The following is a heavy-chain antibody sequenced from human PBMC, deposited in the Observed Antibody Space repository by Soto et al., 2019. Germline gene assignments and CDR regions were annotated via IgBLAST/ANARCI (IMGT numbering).Heavy chain of an antibody. D-gene: IGHD2-8*01. CDR2: IYYSGST. Sequence: GYNFTNYWIAWVRQMPGKGLEWIGYIYYSGSTNYNPSLKSRVTISVDTSKNQFSLKLSSVTAADTAVYYCARSVLMVYARTFDYWGQGTLVTVSS. V-gene: IGHV4-59*01. J-gene: IGHJ4*02. CDR1: GYNFTNY. CDR3: ARSVLMVYARTFDY.